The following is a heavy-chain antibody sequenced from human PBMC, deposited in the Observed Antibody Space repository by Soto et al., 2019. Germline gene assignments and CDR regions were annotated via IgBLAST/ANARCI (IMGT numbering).Heavy chain of an antibody. CDR3: AREGYYSGSGSYSPPRYYGMDV. V-gene: IGHV1-18*04. Sequence: ASVQGSCKASGYTFTNYGISWVRQAPRQGLEWMGWISDYNGNTYYGKKFQGRVTMTTDTSTRTAYMELKSLRSDDTAVYYCAREGYYSGSGSYSPPRYYGMDVWGQGTTVTVSS. J-gene: IGHJ6*02. D-gene: IGHD3-10*01. CDR1: GYTFTNYG. CDR2: ISDYNGNT.